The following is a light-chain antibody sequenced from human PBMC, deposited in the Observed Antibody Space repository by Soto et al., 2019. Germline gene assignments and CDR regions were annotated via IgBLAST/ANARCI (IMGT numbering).Light chain of an antibody. Sequence: QSVLTQPASVSGSPGQSITISCTGTSNDVVDYNYVSWFQQHPGKAPKLIIYEVRYRPSGVSNRFSGSKSGNTASLTISGLQAEDEADYFCGSFGGTTTRYVFGPGTKVTVL. CDR2: EVR. CDR3: GSFGGTTTRYV. CDR1: SNDVVDYNY. V-gene: IGLV2-14*01. J-gene: IGLJ1*01.